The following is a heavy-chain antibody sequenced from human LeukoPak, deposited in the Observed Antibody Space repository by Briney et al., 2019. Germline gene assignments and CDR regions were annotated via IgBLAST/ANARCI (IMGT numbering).Heavy chain of an antibody. V-gene: IGHV4-34*01. CDR1: GGSFSGYY. J-gene: IGHJ4*02. CDR2: INHSGST. CDR3: ARATYYYDSSGYWEYYFDY. Sequence: ASETLSLTCAVYGGSFSGYYWGWIRQPPGKGLEWIGEINHSGSTNYNPSLKSRVTISVDTSKNQFSLKLSSVTAADTAVYYCARATYYYDSSGYWEYYFDYWGQGTLVTVSS. D-gene: IGHD3-22*01.